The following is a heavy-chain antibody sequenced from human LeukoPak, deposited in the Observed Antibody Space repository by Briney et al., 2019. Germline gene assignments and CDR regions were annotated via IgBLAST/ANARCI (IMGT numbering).Heavy chain of an antibody. CDR1: GFTFTNYW. CDR2: LPPDELGI. V-gene: IGHV3-74*01. D-gene: IGHD6-6*01. J-gene: IGHJ4*02. CDR3: VGTIASRGSEY. Sequence: PGGSLRLSCAASGFTFTNYWMHWVRQAPGMGLVWVSRLPPDELGILYADSVKGRFTVSRDNAKNTVYLQMNNLRVDDTAMYYCVGTIASRGSEYWGQGALVTVSS.